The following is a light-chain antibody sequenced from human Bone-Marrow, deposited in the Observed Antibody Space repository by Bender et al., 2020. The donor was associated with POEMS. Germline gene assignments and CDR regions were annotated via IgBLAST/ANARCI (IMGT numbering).Light chain of an antibody. CDR2: DVS. CDR3: CSYGGRYNVV. J-gene: IGLJ2*01. CDR1: ISNIGAGFG. Sequence: QSVLTQPPSVSGAPGQRVTISCTGSISNIGAGFGVNWYQQHPGNAPKLMIYDVSKRPSGVPDRFSGSKSGNTASLTISGLQAEDEADYYCCSYGGRYNVVSGGGTKLTVL. V-gene: IGLV2-11*01.